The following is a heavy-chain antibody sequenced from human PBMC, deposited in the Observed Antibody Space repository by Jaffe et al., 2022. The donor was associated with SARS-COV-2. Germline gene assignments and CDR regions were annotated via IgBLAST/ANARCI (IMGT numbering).Heavy chain of an antibody. CDR3: ARDGISGSYYSYNWFDP. D-gene: IGHD1-26*01. V-gene: IGHV4-61*02. CDR2: IYTSGST. Sequence: QVQLQESGPGLVKPSQTLSLTCTVSGGSISSGSYYWSWIRQPAGKGLEWIGRIYTSGSTNYNPSLKSRVTISVDTSKNQFSLKLSSVTAADTAVYYCARDGISGSYYSYNWFDPWGQGTLVTVSS. J-gene: IGHJ5*02. CDR1: GGSISSGSYY.